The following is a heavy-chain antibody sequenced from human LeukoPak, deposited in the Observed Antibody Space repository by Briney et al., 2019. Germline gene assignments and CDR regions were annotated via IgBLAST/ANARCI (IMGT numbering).Heavy chain of an antibody. D-gene: IGHD2-2*01. CDR2: ISGSGGST. CDR3: AKDPPLQLPPYCFDY. Sequence: GGSLRLSCAAPGFIFSSYAMSWVRQAPGKGLEWVSAISGSGGSTYYADSVKGRFTISRDNSKNTLYLQMNSLRAEDTAVYYCAKDPPLQLPPYCFDYWGQGTLVTVSS. CDR1: GFIFSSYA. V-gene: IGHV3-23*01. J-gene: IGHJ4*02.